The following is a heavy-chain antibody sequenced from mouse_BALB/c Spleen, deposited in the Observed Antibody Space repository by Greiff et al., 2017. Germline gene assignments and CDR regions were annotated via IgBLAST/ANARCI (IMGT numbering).Heavy chain of an antibody. CDR1: GFTFSSYA. J-gene: IGHJ4*01. CDR2: ISSGGSYT. D-gene: IGHD1-1*01. V-gene: IGHV5-9-3*01. Sequence: EVQLVESGGGLVKPGGSLKLSCAASGFTFSSYAMSWVRQTPEKRLEWVATISSGGSYTYYPDSVKGRFTISRDNAKNTLYLQMSSLRSEDTAMYYCANYYGSSLYAMDYWGQGTSVTVSS. CDR3: ANYYGSSLYAMDY.